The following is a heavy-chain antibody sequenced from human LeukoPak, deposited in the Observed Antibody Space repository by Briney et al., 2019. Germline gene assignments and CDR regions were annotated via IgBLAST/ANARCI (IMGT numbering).Heavy chain of an antibody. CDR2: INHSGST. J-gene: IGHJ5*02. D-gene: IGHD4-17*01. V-gene: IGHV4-34*01. CDR3: ARGRRWTLKPTTVTTNWFDP. Sequence: SETLSLTCAVYGVSFSGYYWSWIRQPLGKGLEWIGEINHSGSTNYNPSLKSRVTISVDTSKNQFSLKLSSVTAADTAVYYCARGRRWTLKPTTVTTNWFDPWGQGTLVTVSS. CDR1: GVSFSGYY.